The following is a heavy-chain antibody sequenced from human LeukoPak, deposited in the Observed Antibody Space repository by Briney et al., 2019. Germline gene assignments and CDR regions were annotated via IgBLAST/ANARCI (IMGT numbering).Heavy chain of an antibody. Sequence: GGSLRLSCAASGFTFSSAGMTWVRQAPGKGLEWVGRIKSKTDGGTAEYAAPVKGRFTISRDDSQNTMYMQMNSLRPEDTAVYYCTTAPDSMDCWGQGTLVTVSS. CDR1: GFTFSSAG. J-gene: IGHJ4*02. CDR3: TTAPDSMDC. CDR2: IKSKTDGGTA. V-gene: IGHV3-15*01. D-gene: IGHD3-3*01.